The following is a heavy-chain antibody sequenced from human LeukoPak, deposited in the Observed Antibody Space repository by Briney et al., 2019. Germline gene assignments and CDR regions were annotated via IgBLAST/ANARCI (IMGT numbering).Heavy chain of an antibody. J-gene: IGHJ4*02. D-gene: IGHD3-10*01. CDR3: ARDPDMVRGVNFDY. CDR2: INQDGSEK. Sequence: GGSLRLSCAASGLTFGSHWMNWVRQAPGKGLEWVANINQDGSEKYYVDSVKGRFTISRDNTKNSLYLQMNSLRAEDTAVYYCARDPDMVRGVNFDYWGQGTLVTVSS. V-gene: IGHV3-7*03. CDR1: GLTFGSHW.